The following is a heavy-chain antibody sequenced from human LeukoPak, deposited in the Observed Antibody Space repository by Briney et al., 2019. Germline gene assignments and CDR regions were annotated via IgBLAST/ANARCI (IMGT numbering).Heavy chain of an antibody. J-gene: IGHJ4*02. Sequence: PSETLSLTCTVSGGSISSYYWSWIRQPPGKGLEWIGYIYYSGSTNYNPSLKSRVTISVDTSKNQFSLKLSSVTAADTAVYYCARVAMIVVANPLDYWGQGTLVTVSS. D-gene: IGHD3-22*01. CDR2: IYYSGST. CDR1: GGSISSYY. V-gene: IGHV4-59*01. CDR3: ARVAMIVVANPLDY.